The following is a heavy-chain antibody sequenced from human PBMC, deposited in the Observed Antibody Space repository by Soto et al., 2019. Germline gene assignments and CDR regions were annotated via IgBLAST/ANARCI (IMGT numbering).Heavy chain of an antibody. V-gene: IGHV3-73*01. CDR3: TRQLYYYDSSGYYPDFYYYGMDV. Sequence: PGGSLRLSCAASGFTFSGSAMHWVRRASGKGLEWVGRIRSKANSYATAYAASVKGRFTISRDDSKNTAYLQMNSLKTEDTAVYYCTRQLYYYDSSGYYPDFYYYGMDVWGQGTTVTVSS. CDR1: GFTFSGSA. D-gene: IGHD3-22*01. CDR2: IRSKANSYAT. J-gene: IGHJ6*02.